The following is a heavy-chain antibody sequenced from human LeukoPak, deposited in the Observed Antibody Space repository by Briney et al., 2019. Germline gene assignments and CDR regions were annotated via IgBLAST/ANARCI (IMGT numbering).Heavy chain of an antibody. CDR1: GFTFSDYY. J-gene: IGHJ6*02. D-gene: IGHD3-9*01. CDR2: ISSSSSYT. V-gene: IGHV3-11*06. Sequence: PGGSLRLSCAASGFTFSDYYMSWIRQAPGKGLEWVSYISSSSSYTNYADSVKGRFTISRDSAKNSLYLQMNSLRAEDTAAYYCARDGRLASGDVLRYFDWLGIGDYYYGMDVWGQGTTVTVSS. CDR3: ARDGRLASGDVLRYFDWLGIGDYYYGMDV.